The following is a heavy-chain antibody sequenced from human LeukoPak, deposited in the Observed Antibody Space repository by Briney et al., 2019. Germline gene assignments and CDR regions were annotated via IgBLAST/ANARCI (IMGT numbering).Heavy chain of an antibody. D-gene: IGHD3-10*01. Sequence: GGSLRLSCAASGFTFSSSAMHWVRQAPGKGLDWVAVISYDGSNKYYADSVKGRFTISRDNSKNTLYLQMNSLRAEDTAVYYCASDFYYGSGSYSFDYWGQGTLVTVSS. V-gene: IGHV3-30*04. J-gene: IGHJ4*02. CDR3: ASDFYYGSGSYSFDY. CDR1: GFTFSSSA. CDR2: ISYDGSNK.